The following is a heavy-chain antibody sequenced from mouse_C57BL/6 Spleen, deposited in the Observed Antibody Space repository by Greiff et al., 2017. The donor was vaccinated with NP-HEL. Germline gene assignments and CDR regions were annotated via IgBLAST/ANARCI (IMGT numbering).Heavy chain of an antibody. V-gene: IGHV2-2*01. D-gene: IGHD2-4*01. CDR1: GFSLTSYG. Sequence: VHLVESGPGLVQPSQSLSITCTVSGFSLTSYGVHWVRQSPGKGLEWLGVIWSGGSTDYNAAFISRLSISKDNSKSQVFFKMNSLQADDTAIYYCARTPDSLYYAMDYWGQGTSVTVSS. J-gene: IGHJ4*01. CDR2: IWSGGST. CDR3: ARTPDSLYYAMDY.